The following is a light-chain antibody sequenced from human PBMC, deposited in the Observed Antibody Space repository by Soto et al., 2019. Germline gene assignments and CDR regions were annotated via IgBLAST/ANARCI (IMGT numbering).Light chain of an antibody. V-gene: IGKV1-5*03. J-gene: IGKJ2*01. CDR2: KAS. CDR1: QSISSW. CDR3: QQYNSYPVT. Sequence: DIQMTQSPSTLSASVGDRVTITCRASQSISSWLAWYQQKPGKAPKLLIYKASSLESGVPSRFSDSGSGTEFTLTISSLQPDDFAIYYCQQYNSYPVTFGQGTKLEIK.